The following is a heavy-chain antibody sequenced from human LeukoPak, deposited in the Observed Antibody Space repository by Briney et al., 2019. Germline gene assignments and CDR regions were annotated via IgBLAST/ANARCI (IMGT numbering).Heavy chain of an antibody. J-gene: IGHJ3*01. CDR3: GRHANGDSSAAFDL. CDR1: GDPISDKYW. D-gene: IGHD2-8*01. Sequence: SETLSLTCAVSGDPISDKYWWRWVRQFPDKGLEWIGEVYRSGGTSYNPSLKSRVTVSIDYSKNQFSLNLRSVTAADMAVYYCGRHANGDSSAAFDLWGQGTMVFVSS. V-gene: IGHV4-4*02. CDR2: VYRSGGT.